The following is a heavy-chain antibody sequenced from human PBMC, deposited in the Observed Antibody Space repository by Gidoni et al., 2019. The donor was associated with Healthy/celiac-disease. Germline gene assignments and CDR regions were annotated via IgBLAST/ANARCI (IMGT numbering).Heavy chain of an antibody. J-gene: IGHJ4*02. V-gene: IGHV3-23*04. CDR3: AKDAVAGRLGKDFEY. Sequence: EVQLVESGGGLVQPGGSRRLSCAASGFTFSSYAMSLVRQAPGKGLEWVSAIRGRGGSTYYADSVKGRFTISRDNSKNTLYLQMNSLRAEDTAVYYCAKDAVAGRLGKDFEYWGQGTLVTVSS. D-gene: IGHD6-19*01. CDR1: GFTFSSYA. CDR2: IRGRGGST.